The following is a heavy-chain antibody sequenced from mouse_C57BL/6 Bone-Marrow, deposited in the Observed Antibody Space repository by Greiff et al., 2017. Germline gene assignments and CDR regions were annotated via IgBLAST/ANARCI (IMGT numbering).Heavy chain of an antibody. D-gene: IGHD2-4*01. CDR1: GYAFSSYW. CDR3: ARRRVLRRGAFDY. Sequence: VQLQQSGASVKISCKASGYAFSSYWMNWVKQRPGKGLEWIGQIYPGDGDTNYNGKFKGKATLTADKSSSTAYMPLSSLASEDSAVYFCARRRVLRRGAFDYWGQGTTLTVSS. J-gene: IGHJ2*01. V-gene: IGHV1-80*01. CDR2: IYPGDGDT.